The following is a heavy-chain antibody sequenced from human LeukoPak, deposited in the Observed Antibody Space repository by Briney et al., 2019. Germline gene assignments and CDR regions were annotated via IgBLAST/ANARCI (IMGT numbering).Heavy chain of an antibody. CDR2: IRSDGSKT. D-gene: IGHD5-24*01. Sequence: GGSLRLSCAASGFTFSIYGMHWVRQAPGKGLEWVTFIRSDGSKTHYADSVKGRFTISRDNSKNTLYLQIDNLRVDDTAVYYCAKGRGKDGQNLFDYWGQGTRVTVSS. V-gene: IGHV3-30*02. CDR1: GFTFSIYG. CDR3: AKGRGKDGQNLFDY. J-gene: IGHJ4*02.